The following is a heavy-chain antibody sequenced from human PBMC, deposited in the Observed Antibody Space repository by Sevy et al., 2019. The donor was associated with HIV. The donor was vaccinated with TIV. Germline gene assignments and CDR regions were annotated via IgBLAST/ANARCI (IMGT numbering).Heavy chain of an antibody. CDR3: ARRNTGIVRRSACDI. Sequence: SETLSLTCTVSGGSISSSSYYWGWIRQPPGKGLEWIGGIYYSGSTYYNPSLKSRVTISVDTSKNQFSLKLSSVTAADTAVYYCARRNTGIVRRSACDIWGQGTMVTVSS. CDR1: GGSISSSSYY. CDR2: IYYSGST. D-gene: IGHD3-10*01. V-gene: IGHV4-39*01. J-gene: IGHJ3*02.